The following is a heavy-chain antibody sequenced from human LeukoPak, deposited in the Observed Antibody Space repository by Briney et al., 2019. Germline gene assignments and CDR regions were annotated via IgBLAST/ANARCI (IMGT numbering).Heavy chain of an antibody. Sequence: SETLSLTCTVSGGSISSYYWSWIRQPPGKGLEWVGYIYYSGSTNYNPSLKSRVTISVDTSKNQFSLKLSSVTAADTAVYYCARDMRIAVAGNAGSWFDPWGQGTLVTVSS. J-gene: IGHJ5*02. D-gene: IGHD6-19*01. CDR1: GGSISSYY. V-gene: IGHV4-59*01. CDR3: ARDMRIAVAGNAGSWFDP. CDR2: IYYSGST.